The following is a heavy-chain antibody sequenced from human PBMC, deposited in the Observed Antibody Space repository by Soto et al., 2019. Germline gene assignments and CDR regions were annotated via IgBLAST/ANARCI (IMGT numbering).Heavy chain of an antibody. CDR3: TSDWSAVIGTPVDL. D-gene: IGHD6-19*01. CDR1: GFTFSAFD. CDR2: SSYDGDTK. V-gene: IGHV3-30-3*01. J-gene: IGHJ3*01. Sequence: QLQLVESGGGVVQPEKSLRLSCEASGFTFSAFDMHWVRQSPGKGLEWVATSSYDGDTKYYANSVKGRFTISRDNSRNPLDLHMNSLRVEDTAMYYCTSDWSAVIGTPVDLWGQGTMVVVSS.